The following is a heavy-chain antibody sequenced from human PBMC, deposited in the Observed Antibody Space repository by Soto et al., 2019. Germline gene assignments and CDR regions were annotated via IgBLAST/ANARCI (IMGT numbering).Heavy chain of an antibody. CDR3: ARVHSSSLDY. Sequence: EVQLLESGGGLVQPGGSLRLSCAASGFTFSSYAMSWVRQAPGKGLEWVSAISGSGGSTYYADSVKGRFTISRDNSKNTQILQMNGVRAEDTAVYYCARVHSSSLDYWGQGTLGTVSS. V-gene: IGHV3-23*01. J-gene: IGHJ4*02. CDR1: GFTFSSYA. CDR2: ISGSGGST. D-gene: IGHD6-13*01.